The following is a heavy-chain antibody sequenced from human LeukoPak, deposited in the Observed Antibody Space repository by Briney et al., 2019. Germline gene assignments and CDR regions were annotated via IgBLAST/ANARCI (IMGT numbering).Heavy chain of an antibody. V-gene: IGHV3-21*01. CDR3: ARESRPAYYYDSSGYYHGSYFDY. J-gene: IGHJ4*02. D-gene: IGHD3-22*01. CDR2: ISSSSSYI. CDR1: GFTFSSYS. Sequence: NPGGSLRLSCAASGFTFSSYSMSWVRQAPGKGLEWVSSISSSSSYIYYADSVKGRFTISRDNAKNSLYLQMNSLRAEDTAVYYCARESRPAYYYDSSGYYHGSYFDYWGQGTLVTVSS.